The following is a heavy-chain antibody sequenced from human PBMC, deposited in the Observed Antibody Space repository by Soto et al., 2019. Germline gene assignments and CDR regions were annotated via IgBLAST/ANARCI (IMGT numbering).Heavy chain of an antibody. D-gene: IGHD3-22*01. CDR3: YTLVVLXXYFDY. CDR2: INPNSGGT. V-gene: IGHV1-2*02. CDR1: GYTFTGYY. Sequence: ASVKVSCKASGYTFTGYYMGWVRQAPGQGLEWMGWINPNSGGTXYAQRFQGRVTMTRDTSISTAYMELSRLRSDDTXVYYCYTLVVLXXYFDYWGQGTLVXXSX. J-gene: IGHJ4*02.